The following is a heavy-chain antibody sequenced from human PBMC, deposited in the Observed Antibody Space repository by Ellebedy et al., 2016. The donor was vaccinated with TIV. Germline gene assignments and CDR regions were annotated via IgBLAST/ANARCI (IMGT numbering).Heavy chain of an antibody. CDR1: GFTFSSYT. CDR3: AAGSREYWFDP. V-gene: IGHV3-21*01. CDR2: ISSSGSYL. Sequence: GESLKISCAASGFTFSSYTINWVRQTPGKGLEWVSSISSSGSYLYYADSVKGRFTISRDNAKNLLYLQMNTLGVEDTAVYYCAAGSREYWFDPWGQGTLVTVSS. D-gene: IGHD3-10*01. J-gene: IGHJ5*02.